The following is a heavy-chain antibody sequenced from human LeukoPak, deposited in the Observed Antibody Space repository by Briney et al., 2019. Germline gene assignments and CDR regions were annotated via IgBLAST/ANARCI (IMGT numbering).Heavy chain of an antibody. CDR2: IIPIFGTA. J-gene: IGHJ6*02. Sequence: GASVKVSCKASGGTFISYAISWVRQAPGQGLEWMGGIIPIFGTANYAQKFQGRVTITADESTSTAYMELSSLRSEDTAVYYCARGASYYYGMDVWGQGTTVTVSS. CDR1: GGTFISYA. V-gene: IGHV1-69*13. D-gene: IGHD2-21*01. CDR3: ARGASYYYGMDV.